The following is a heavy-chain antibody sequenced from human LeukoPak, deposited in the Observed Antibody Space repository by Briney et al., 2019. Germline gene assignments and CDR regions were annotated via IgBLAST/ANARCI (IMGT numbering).Heavy chain of an antibody. CDR3: AKDSPSGATGFDY. J-gene: IGHJ4*02. Sequence: AGGSLRLSCAASGFTFSSYGMHWVRQAPGKGLEWVAVIWYDGSNKYYADSVKGRFTISRDNSKNTLYLQMNSLRAEDTAVYYCAKDSPSGATGFDYWGQGTLVTVSS. V-gene: IGHV3-33*06. CDR1: GFTFSSYG. D-gene: IGHD1-26*01. CDR2: IWYDGSNK.